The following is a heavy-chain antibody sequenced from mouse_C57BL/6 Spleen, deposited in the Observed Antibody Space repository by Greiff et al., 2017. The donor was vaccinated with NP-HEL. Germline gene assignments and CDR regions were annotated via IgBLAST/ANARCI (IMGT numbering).Heavy chain of an antibody. Sequence: VQLQQSGAELVRPGSSVKLSCKASGYTFTSYWMDWVKQRPGQGLEWIGNIYPSDSETHYNQKFKDKATLTVDKSSSTAYMQLSSLTSEDSAVYYCARGLRYAMDYWGQGTSVTVSS. D-gene: IGHD1-1*01. CDR2: IYPSDSET. V-gene: IGHV1-61*01. J-gene: IGHJ4*01. CDR1: GYTFTSYW. CDR3: ARGLRYAMDY.